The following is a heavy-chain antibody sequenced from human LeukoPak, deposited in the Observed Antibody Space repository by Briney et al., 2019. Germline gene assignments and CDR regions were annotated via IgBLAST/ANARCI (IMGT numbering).Heavy chain of an antibody. CDR1: GGSFGGYY. J-gene: IGHJ4*02. CDR3: ARAPTIFGVVISYYFDY. Sequence: PSETLSLTCAVYGGSFGGYYWSWIRQPPGKGLEWIGEINHSGSTNYNPSLKSRVTISVDTSKNQFSLKLSSVTAADTAVYYCARAPTIFGVVISYYFDYWGQGTLVTVSS. D-gene: IGHD3-3*01. V-gene: IGHV4-34*01. CDR2: INHSGST.